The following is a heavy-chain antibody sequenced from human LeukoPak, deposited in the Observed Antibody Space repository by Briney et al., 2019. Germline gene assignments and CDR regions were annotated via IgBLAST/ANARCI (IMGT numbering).Heavy chain of an antibody. J-gene: IGHJ4*02. CDR1: GFTFSSSA. Sequence: GGSLRLSCAGSGFTFSSSAMSWVRQTPGKGLEWVSSITGNGATTSYSDSVKDRFTISRDNSKNTLSLQMNSLRVEDTAVYYCAKERRRVDTEMVRSYYFENWGQGTLVTVSS. CDR2: ITGNGATT. D-gene: IGHD5-18*01. CDR3: AKERRRVDTEMVRSYYFEN. V-gene: IGHV3-23*01.